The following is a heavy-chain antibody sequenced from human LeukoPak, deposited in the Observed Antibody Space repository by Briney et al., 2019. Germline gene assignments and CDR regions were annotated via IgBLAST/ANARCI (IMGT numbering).Heavy chain of an antibody. Sequence: GGSLRLSCAASGFTFSSYSMNWVRQAPGKGLEGVSYISSSSSTIYYADSVKGRFTISRDNAKNSLYLQMNSLRAEDTAVYYCASSIVSLYYYYMDVWGKGTTVTVSS. CDR3: ASSIVSLYYYYMDV. J-gene: IGHJ6*03. D-gene: IGHD3-22*01. CDR2: ISSSSSTI. V-gene: IGHV3-48*01. CDR1: GFTFSSYS.